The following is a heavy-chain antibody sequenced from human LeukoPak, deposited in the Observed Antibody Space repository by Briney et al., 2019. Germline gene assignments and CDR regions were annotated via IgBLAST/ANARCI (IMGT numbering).Heavy chain of an antibody. V-gene: IGHV3-23*01. J-gene: IGHJ4*02. CDR2: ISGSGGST. Sequence: GGSLRLSCAASGFTFSSYAMSWVRQAPGKGLGWVSAISGSGGSTYYADSVKGRFTISRDDSKNTLYLQMNSLRAEDTAVYYCARDLRPNRYFDYWGQGTLVTVSS. D-gene: IGHD4-17*01. CDR3: ARDLRPNRYFDY. CDR1: GFTFSSYA.